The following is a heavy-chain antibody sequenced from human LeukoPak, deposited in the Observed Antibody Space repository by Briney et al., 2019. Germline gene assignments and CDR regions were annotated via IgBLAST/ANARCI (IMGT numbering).Heavy chain of an antibody. CDR3: ARPSPTDIATVRFDY. Sequence: SETLSLTCSVSGGSISSSGFYWAWIRQPPGKGLEWIGSRSHSGATNYNPSLQSRVTVSADTSNNQFSLTLSSVTAADTAVYYCARPSPTDIATVRFDYWGQGTLVTVSS. V-gene: IGHV4-39*01. J-gene: IGHJ4*02. CDR2: RSHSGAT. CDR1: GGSISSSGFY. D-gene: IGHD5-18*01.